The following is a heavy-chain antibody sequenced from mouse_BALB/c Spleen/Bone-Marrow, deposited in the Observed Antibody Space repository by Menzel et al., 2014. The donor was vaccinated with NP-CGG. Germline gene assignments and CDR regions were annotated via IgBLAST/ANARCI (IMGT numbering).Heavy chain of an antibody. CDR1: GFSLTSYG. V-gene: IGHV2-4*02. D-gene: IGHD1-2*01. Sequence: VKLQESGPGLVQPSQRLSIPCTVSGFSLTSYGVHWVRQPPGKGLEWLGVIWSGGSTDYNAAFISRLSISKDNSKSQVFFKMNSLQADDTAIYYCARQPLRRHAMDYWGQGTSVTVSS. J-gene: IGHJ4*01. CDR2: IWSGGST. CDR3: ARQPLRRHAMDY.